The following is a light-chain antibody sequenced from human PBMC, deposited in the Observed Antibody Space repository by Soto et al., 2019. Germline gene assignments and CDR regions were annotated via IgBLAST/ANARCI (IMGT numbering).Light chain of an antibody. J-gene: IGKJ1*01. Sequence: DIQMTQSPSSLSASVGDRVTITCRASQSISNFLNWYQQKPGKAPKLVIYAVSNLESGVPSRFSGSGSGTEFTLTISSLQPEDFATYSCQQSYGTPKTFCQGTKVEVK. CDR3: QQSYGTPKT. CDR1: QSISNF. CDR2: AVS. V-gene: IGKV1-39*01.